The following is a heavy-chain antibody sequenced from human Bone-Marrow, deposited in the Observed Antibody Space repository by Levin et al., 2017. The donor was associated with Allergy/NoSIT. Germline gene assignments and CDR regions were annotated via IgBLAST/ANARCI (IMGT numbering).Heavy chain of an antibody. J-gene: IGHJ4*02. CDR2: ISSNGGST. CDR3: VKDGEPGIDSGYDPTYLWY. V-gene: IGHV3-64D*06. Sequence: SGGSLRLSCSASGFTFSSYAMHWVRQAPGKGLEYVSAISSNGGSTYYADSVKGRFTISRDNSKNTLYLQMSSLRAEDTAVYYCVKDGEPGIDSGYDPTYLWYWGQGTLVTVSS. D-gene: IGHD5-12*01. CDR1: GFTFSSYA.